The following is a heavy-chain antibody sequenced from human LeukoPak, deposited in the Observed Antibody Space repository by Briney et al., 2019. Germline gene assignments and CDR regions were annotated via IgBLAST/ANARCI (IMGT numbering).Heavy chain of an antibody. J-gene: IGHJ4*02. CDR3: ARVSTITMIVE. V-gene: IGHV4-39*07. Sequence: PSETLSLTCTVSGGSISSSSYYWGWIRQPPGKGLEWIGSIYYSGSTYYNPSLKSRVTISVDTSKNQFSLKLSSVTAADTAVYYCARVSTITMIVEWGQGTLVTVSS. CDR2: IYYSGST. D-gene: IGHD3-22*01. CDR1: GGSISSSSYY.